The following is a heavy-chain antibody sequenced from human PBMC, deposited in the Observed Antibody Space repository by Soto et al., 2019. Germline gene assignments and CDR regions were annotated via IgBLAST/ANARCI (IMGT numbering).Heavy chain of an antibody. CDR3: ARDPVVIAPNNWFDP. D-gene: IGHD2-21*01. CDR1: GFMFSNFA. J-gene: IGHJ5*02. V-gene: IGHV3-33*01. CDR2: ICNDRSNK. Sequence: GESLKISYAASGFMFSNFAMHWVRQAPGKGLEWVAIICNDRSNKFYADSVKGRFTISRDNAKNSLYLQMNSLRAEDTAVYYCARDPVVIAPNNWFDPWGQGTLVTVSS.